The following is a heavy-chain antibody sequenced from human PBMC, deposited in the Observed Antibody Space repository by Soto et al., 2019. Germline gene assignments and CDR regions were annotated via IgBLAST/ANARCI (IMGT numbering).Heavy chain of an antibody. Sequence: EVQLVESGGGLVKPGESLRLSCAASGFTFSNYNINWVRQAPGKGLEWVSSIRSRSIDMYYADSVKGRFTISRDDAKNSLSLQMNGLRVEDTAVYFCVRESYPAKAFDIWGQGTMVPVSS. J-gene: IGHJ3*02. CDR2: IRSRSIDM. CDR1: GFTFSNYN. CDR3: VRESYPAKAFDI. D-gene: IGHD2-2*01. V-gene: IGHV3-21*01.